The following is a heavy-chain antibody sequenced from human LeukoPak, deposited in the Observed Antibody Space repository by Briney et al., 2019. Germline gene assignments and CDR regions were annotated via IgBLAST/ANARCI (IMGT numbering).Heavy chain of an antibody. V-gene: IGHV1-8*02. CDR3: ARGSTVDTVATPLKY. CDR2: MNPKSGNT. D-gene: IGHD5-12*01. J-gene: IGHJ4*02. CDR1: GGTFSNYA. Sequence: ASVKVSCKASGGTFSNYAINWVRQATGQGLEWMGWMNPKSGNTGYAQKFQGRVTMTRSTSVSTAYMELSSLRSEDTAVYYCARGSTVDTVATPLKYWGQGTLVTVSS.